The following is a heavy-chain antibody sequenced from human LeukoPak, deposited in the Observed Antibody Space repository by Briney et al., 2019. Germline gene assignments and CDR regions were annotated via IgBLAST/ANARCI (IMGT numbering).Heavy chain of an antibody. D-gene: IGHD6-13*01. CDR1: GFTFKSFA. J-gene: IGHJ4*02. CDR2: ISKDGTNK. CDR3: AREDQQLPDY. V-gene: IGHV3-30-3*01. Sequence: AGGSLRLSCTASGFTFKSFAMHWVRQAPGKGLDRLAVISKDGTNKYCVDSVKGRFTISRDNSKNTVYLQMSSLRAEDTAVYYCAREDQQLPDYWGQGTLVTVSS.